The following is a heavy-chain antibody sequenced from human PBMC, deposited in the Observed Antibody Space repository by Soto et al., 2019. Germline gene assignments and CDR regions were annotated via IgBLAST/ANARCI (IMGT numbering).Heavy chain of an antibody. J-gene: IGHJ4*02. CDR1: GFTFSSYS. V-gene: IGHV3-21*01. Sequence: GGSLRLSCAASGFTFSSYSMNWVRQAPGKGLEWVSSISSSSSYIYYADSVKGRFTISRDNAKNSLYLQMNSLRAEDTAVYYCARDWGRDILWPSGSKVLAPYYFDYWGQGTLVTVSS. CDR3: ARDWGRDILWPSGSKVLAPYYFDY. D-gene: IGHD3-10*01. CDR2: ISSSSSYI.